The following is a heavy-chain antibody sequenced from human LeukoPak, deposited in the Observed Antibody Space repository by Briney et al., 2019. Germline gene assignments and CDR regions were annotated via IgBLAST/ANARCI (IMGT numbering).Heavy chain of an antibody. CDR2: ISGSGGST. D-gene: IGHD3-22*01. J-gene: IGHJ4*02. CDR1: GFTFSSYA. CDR3: AKVRYYYDSSGYSYFDY. Sequence: GGSLRLTCAASGFTFSSYAMSWVRQAPGKGLEWVSAISGSGGSTYYADSVKGRFTISRDNSKNTLYLQMNSLRAEYTAVCYCAKVRYYYDSSGYSYFDYWGQGTLVTVSS. V-gene: IGHV3-23*01.